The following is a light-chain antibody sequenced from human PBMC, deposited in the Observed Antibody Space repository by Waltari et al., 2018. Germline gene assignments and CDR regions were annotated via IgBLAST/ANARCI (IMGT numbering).Light chain of an antibody. CDR2: KNN. J-gene: IGLJ2*01. CDR1: TSNIGNHY. CDR3: AAWDDSLSGVS. Sequence: QSVLTQPPSASATLGQRVTISCTGSTSNIGNHYVYWYQQLPGTAPKLLIYKNNQRPSGVPDRFSGSQSGTSASLAISGLRSEDEADYYCAAWDDSLSGVSFGGGTKLTVL. V-gene: IGLV1-47*01.